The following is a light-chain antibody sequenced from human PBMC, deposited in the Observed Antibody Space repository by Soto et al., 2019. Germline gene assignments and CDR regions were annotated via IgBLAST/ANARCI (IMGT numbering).Light chain of an antibody. CDR2: DAS. V-gene: IGKV2-28*01. J-gene: IGKJ4*01. CDR3: QQYDNLPLT. Sequence: DIVMTQSAVSPPVTPGEPSSISCRSIQCLLHSNSYNYLYWYLQKPGQPPQLLIYDASNWETGVPSRFSGSGSATDFTFTISSLQPEDIATYYCQQYDNLPLTFGGGTKVDIK. CDR1: QCLLHSNSYNY.